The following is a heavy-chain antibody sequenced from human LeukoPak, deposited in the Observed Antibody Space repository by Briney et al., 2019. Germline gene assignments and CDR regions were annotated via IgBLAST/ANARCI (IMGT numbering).Heavy chain of an antibody. V-gene: IGHV1-24*01. D-gene: IGHD5-18*01. CDR3: ALQDTAMVTEAFDI. CDR2: FDPEDGET. J-gene: IGHJ3*02. CDR1: GYTLTELS. Sequence: ASVKVSCKVSGYTLTELSMHWVRQAPGKGLEWMGGFDPEDGETIYARKFQGRVTMTEDTSTDTAYMELSSLRSEDTAVYYCALQDTAMVTEAFDIWGQGTMVTVSS.